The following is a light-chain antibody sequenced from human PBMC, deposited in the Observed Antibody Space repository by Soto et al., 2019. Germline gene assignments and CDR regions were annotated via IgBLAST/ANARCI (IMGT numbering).Light chain of an antibody. CDR1: QSISNY. CDR3: QQYDNLPLT. J-gene: IGKJ4*01. CDR2: DAS. Sequence: DIQMTQSPSSLSASVGDRVTITCRASQSISNYLNWYQQKPGKAPKLLIYDASNLETGVPSRFSGSGSGTDFTFTTSSLQPEDIATYYCQQYDNLPLTFGGGTKVDIK. V-gene: IGKV1-33*01.